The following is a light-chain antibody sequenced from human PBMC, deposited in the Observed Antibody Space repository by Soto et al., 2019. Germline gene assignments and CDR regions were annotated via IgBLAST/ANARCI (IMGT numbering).Light chain of an antibody. Sequence: QAVVTQPPSVSGAPGQRITISCTGSSSNIGAGYAVHWYQHLPGTAPKLLIFDNNNRPSGVPDRFSGSKSGTSASLAITGLQAEDEADYYCQSFDSSPSVVVFGGGTKLTVL. CDR2: DNN. CDR3: QSFDSSPSVVV. J-gene: IGLJ2*01. CDR1: SSNIGAGYA. V-gene: IGLV1-40*01.